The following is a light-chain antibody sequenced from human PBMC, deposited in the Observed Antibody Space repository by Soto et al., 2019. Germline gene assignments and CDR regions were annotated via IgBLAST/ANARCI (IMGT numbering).Light chain of an antibody. CDR1: QSLLYNNEYY. Sequence: DIVMTQSPDSLAVSLGERATINCKSSQSLLYNNEYYLVWYQQKPGQPPKVLIYWASTRESGVPDRFSGSGSGTDYTLTISSLQSEDVAVYYCQQYYSPPYTFGQGTKLEIK. J-gene: IGKJ2*01. CDR3: QQYYSPPYT. CDR2: WAS. V-gene: IGKV4-1*01.